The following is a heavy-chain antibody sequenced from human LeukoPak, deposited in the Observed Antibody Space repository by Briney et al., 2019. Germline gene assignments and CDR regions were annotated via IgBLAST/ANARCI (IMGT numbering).Heavy chain of an antibody. V-gene: IGHV4-39*07. Sequence: PSETLSLTCTVSGGSISSSSYYWGWIRQPPGKGLEWIGYIYHTGSTYYNPSLKSRVTISVDRSKNHFSLKVNSVTAADTAVYYCARDVDGYNSLDYWGQGTLVTVSS. J-gene: IGHJ4*02. CDR2: IYHTGST. CDR1: GGSISSSSYY. D-gene: IGHD5-24*01. CDR3: ARDVDGYNSLDY.